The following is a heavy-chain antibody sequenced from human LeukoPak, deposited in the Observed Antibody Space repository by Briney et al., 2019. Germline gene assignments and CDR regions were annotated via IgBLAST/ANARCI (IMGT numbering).Heavy chain of an antibody. J-gene: IGHJ6*03. D-gene: IGHD6-6*01. CDR3: ARDSWGIAARLDYYYYYMDV. V-gene: IGHV4-61*02. Sequence: KPSQTLSLTCTVSGGSISSGSYYWSWIRQPAGKGLEWIGRIYTSGSTNYNPSLKSRVTISVDTSKSQFSLKLSSVTAADTAVYYCARDSWGIAARLDYYYYYMDVWGKGTTVTVSS. CDR1: GGSISSGSYY. CDR2: IYTSGST.